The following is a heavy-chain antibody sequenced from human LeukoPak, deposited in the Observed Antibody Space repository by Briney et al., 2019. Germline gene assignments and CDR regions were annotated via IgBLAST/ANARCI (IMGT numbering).Heavy chain of an antibody. V-gene: IGHV1-46*01. D-gene: IGHD2-15*01. J-gene: IGHJ3*02. CDR2: IYPSGGST. CDR1: GYTFTSYY. Sequence: VASVKVSCKAAGYTFTSYYIHWVRQAPGQGPEWMGIIYPSGGSTTYAQKFQGRVTMTRDMSTSTVYMELSSLGSEDTAVYYCAIGYCRGGSCDDEPGDAFDIWGQGTMVAVSS. CDR3: AIGYCRGGSCDDEPGDAFDI.